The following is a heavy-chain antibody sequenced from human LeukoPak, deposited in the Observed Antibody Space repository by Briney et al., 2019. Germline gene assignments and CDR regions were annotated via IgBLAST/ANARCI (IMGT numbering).Heavy chain of an antibody. CDR3: ARDTYYGSGRFDY. V-gene: IGHV3-48*03. Sequence: PGGSLRLSCAASGFTFSSYEMNWARQAPGKGLEWVSYISSSGSTIYYADSVKGRFTISRDNAKNSLYLQMSSLRAEDTAVYYCARDTYYGSGRFDYWGQGTLVTVSS. D-gene: IGHD3-10*01. CDR2: ISSSGSTI. J-gene: IGHJ4*02. CDR1: GFTFSSYE.